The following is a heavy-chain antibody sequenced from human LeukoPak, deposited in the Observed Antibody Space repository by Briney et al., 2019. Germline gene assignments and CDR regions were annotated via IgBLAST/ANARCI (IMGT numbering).Heavy chain of an antibody. CDR1: GGTFSSYA. J-gene: IGHJ4*02. V-gene: IGHV1-69*04. CDR3: ARAGKGKTGNDY. Sequence: GSSVKVSCKASGGTFSSYAISWVRQAPGQGLEWMGRIIPILGIANYAQKFQGRVTITADKSTSTAYMELSSLRSEDTAVYYCARAGKGKTGNDYWGQGTLVTVSS. CDR2: IIPILGIA. D-gene: IGHD1-1*01.